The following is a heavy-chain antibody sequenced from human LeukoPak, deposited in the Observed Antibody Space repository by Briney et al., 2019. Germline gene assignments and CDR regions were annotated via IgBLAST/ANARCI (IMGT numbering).Heavy chain of an antibody. CDR3: ARGYSSSWYGIDY. CDR1: GYTFTSYG. Sequence: GASVKVSCKASGYTFTSYGISWVRQAPGQGLEWMGWINAGNGNTKYSQKFQGRVTITRDTSASTAYMELSSLRSEDTAVYYCARGYSSSWYGIDYWGQGTLVTVSS. CDR2: INAGNGNT. D-gene: IGHD6-13*01. J-gene: IGHJ4*02. V-gene: IGHV1-3*01.